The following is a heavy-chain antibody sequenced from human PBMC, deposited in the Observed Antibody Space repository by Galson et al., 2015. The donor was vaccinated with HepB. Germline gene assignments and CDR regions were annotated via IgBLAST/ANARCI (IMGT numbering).Heavy chain of an antibody. Sequence: SLRLSCAASGFSFSSYTLNWVRQAPGKGLDWVAVISNDGSKEYYADSVKGRFSISRDNSKNTMYPQMNSLRPEDTAVYYCARDGGGYCSGGSCYGWDYWGQGTLVTVSS. CDR1: GFSFSSYT. CDR3: ARDGGGYCSGGSCYGWDY. V-gene: IGHV3-30-3*01. D-gene: IGHD2-15*01. J-gene: IGHJ4*02. CDR2: ISNDGSKE.